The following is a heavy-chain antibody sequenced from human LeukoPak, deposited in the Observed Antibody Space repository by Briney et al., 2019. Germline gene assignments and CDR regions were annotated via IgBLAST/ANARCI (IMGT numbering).Heavy chain of an antibody. CDR1: GFTFSSYW. D-gene: IGHD3-10*01. CDR3: TRAELWNYYYMDV. CDR2: IKQDGSEK. V-gene: IGHV3-7*01. J-gene: IGHJ6*03. Sequence: GGSLRLSCAASGFTFSSYWMSWVRQAPGKGLEWVANIKQDGSEKYYVDSVKGRFTISRDNAKNSLYLQMNSLRAEDTAVYYCTRAELWNYYYMDVWGKGTTVTVSS.